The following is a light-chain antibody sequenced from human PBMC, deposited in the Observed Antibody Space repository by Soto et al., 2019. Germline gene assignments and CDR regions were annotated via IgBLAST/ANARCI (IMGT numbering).Light chain of an antibody. CDR3: QSYDSSYV. V-gene: IGLV1-40*01. J-gene: IGLJ1*01. CDR1: NSNIGAGYD. CDR2: HNN. Sequence: QSVLTQPPPVSRAPGQRVTISCTGSNSNIGAGYDVHWYQQLPGTAPKLLIYHNNNRPSGVPDRFSGSQSGTSASLAITGLQAEDEADYYCQSYDSSYVFGTGTKVTVL.